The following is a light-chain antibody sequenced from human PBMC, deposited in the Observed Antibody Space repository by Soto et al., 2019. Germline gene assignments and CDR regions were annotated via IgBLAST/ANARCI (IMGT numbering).Light chain of an antibody. CDR3: LQGYNFPHT. CDR1: HDIIND. J-gene: IGKJ3*01. Sequence: AIQMTQSPSSLSASVGDRVTITSRASHDIINDLGWYQQKPGKAPNLLIYAASTLQIGVPSRFSGSGSGTDFTLTISSLQPEDFATYYCLQGYNFPHTFGPGTKVDIK. CDR2: AAS. V-gene: IGKV1-6*01.